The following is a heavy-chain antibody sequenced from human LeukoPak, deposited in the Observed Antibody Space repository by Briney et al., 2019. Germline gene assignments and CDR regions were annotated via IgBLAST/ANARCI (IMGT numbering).Heavy chain of an antibody. Sequence: PGGSLRLSCAASGFTVSSNYMSWVRQAPGKGLEWVSVIYSGGSTYYADSVKGRFTISRDNSKDTLYLQMNSLRAEDTAVYYCAREWAYRRAFDIWGQGTMVTVSS. J-gene: IGHJ3*02. D-gene: IGHD1-26*01. CDR2: IYSGGST. CDR1: GFTVSSNY. V-gene: IGHV3-53*01. CDR3: AREWAYRRAFDI.